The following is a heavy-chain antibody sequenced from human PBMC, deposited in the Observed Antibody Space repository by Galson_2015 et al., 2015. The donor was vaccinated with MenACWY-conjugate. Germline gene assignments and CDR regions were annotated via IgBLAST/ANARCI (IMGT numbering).Heavy chain of an antibody. D-gene: IGHD5-18*01. CDR2: ISKSGSTI. CDR1: GFTFTGYE. J-gene: IGHJ6*03. CDR3: ARVGTWIHQYFYYMDV. Sequence: SLRLSCAASGFTFTGYEFNWVRQAPGKGLERLSYISKSGSTIYYADSVKGRFTISRDNIKKSLFLEMNSLRAGDTGVYYCARVGTWIHQYFYYMDVWGKGTTVTASS. V-gene: IGHV3-48*03.